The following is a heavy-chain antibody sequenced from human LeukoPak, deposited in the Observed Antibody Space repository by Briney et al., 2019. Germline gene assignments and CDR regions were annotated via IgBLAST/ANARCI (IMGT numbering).Heavy chain of an antibody. CDR3: ARRNAMAL. V-gene: IGHV3-7*03. CDR1: GFTFSNYW. J-gene: IGHJ6*02. CDR2: INRDGSER. Sequence: RGSLRLSCAASGFTFSNYWMTWVRQAPGKGLEGVANINRDGSERYYVDSVKGRFTISSDDAKSSLSLPITSLRAADTAVYYCARRNAMALWGQGPTVIVFS.